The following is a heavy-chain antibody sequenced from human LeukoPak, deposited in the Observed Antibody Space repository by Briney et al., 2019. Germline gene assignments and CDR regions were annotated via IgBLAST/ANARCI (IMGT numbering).Heavy chain of an antibody. CDR3: ARERGRFGVVLNWFDP. V-gene: IGHV3-48*01. CDR2: MSSSSTTI. D-gene: IGHD3-3*01. CDR1: TFSFSNYN. Sequence: GGSLRLSCAASTFSFSNYNMIWVRQAPGKGLEWLSYMSSSSTTIYYADSVKGRFTISRDNAKNSLYLQMNSLRAEDTAVYYCARERGRFGVVLNWFDPWGQGTLVTVSS. J-gene: IGHJ5*02.